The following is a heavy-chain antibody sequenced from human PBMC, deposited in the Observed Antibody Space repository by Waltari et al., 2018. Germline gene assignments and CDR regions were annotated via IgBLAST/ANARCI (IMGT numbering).Heavy chain of an antibody. Sequence: QLQLQESGPGLVKPSETLSLTCTVSGGSISSSSYYWGWIRPPPGKGLEWIGSIYYCGSTYYNPSLKSRVTISVDTSKNQFSRKLSSVTAADTAVYYCARRFYCGGDCVIFDYWGQGTLVTVSS. D-gene: IGHD2-21*02. J-gene: IGHJ4*02. V-gene: IGHV4-39*07. CDR3: ARRFYCGGDCVIFDY. CDR2: IYYCGST. CDR1: GGSISSSSYY.